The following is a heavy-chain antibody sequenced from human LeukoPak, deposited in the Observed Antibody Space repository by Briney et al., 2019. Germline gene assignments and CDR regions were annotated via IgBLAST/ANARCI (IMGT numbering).Heavy chain of an antibody. CDR3: ASYSSSWLINDY. V-gene: IGHV1-2*06. Sequence: ASVKVSCKASGYTFTGYYMHSVRQAPGQGLEWMGRINPNSGGTNYAQKFQGRVTMTRDTSISTACMELSRLRSDDTAVYYCASYSSSWLINDYWGQGTLVTVSS. CDR1: GYTFTGYY. J-gene: IGHJ4*02. D-gene: IGHD6-13*01. CDR2: INPNSGGT.